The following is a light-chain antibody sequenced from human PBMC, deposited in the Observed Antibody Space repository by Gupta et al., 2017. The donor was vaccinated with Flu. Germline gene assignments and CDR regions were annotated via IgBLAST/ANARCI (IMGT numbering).Light chain of an antibody. CDR3: QAWDNSRGV. V-gene: IGLV3-1*01. J-gene: IGLJ2*01. CDR2: QDG. Sequence: SYELNQPPSMSVSPGQTASIICSGDGLGGKYISWYQQKPGRSPVLVIYQDGTRPSGIPERFSGSNSGNTATLSIRGTQTMDDADYSCQAWDNSRGVFGGGTKLTVL. CDR1: GLGGKY.